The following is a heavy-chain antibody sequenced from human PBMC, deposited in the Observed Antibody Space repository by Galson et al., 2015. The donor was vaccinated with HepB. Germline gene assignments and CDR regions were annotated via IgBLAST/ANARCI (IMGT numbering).Heavy chain of an antibody. V-gene: IGHV3-23*01. Sequence: SLRLSCAASGFTFSSYAMNWVRQAPGKGLEWVSTVVGSSGNIYYADSVKGRFTISRDNSKSTLYLQMNSLRAEDTAIYYCAKVLRSYTFSLRDGTDIWGQGTTVTVSS. CDR2: VVGSSGNI. D-gene: IGHD2-2*02. CDR3: AKVLRSYTFSLRDGTDI. J-gene: IGHJ6*02. CDR1: GFTFSSYA.